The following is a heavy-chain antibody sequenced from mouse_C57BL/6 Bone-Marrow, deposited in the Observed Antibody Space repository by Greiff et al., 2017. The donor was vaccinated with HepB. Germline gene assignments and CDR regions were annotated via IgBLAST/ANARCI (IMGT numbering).Heavy chain of an antibody. CDR3: GSITTVVGYYAMDY. V-gene: IGHV1-5*01. CDR2: IYPGNSDT. D-gene: IGHD1-1*01. J-gene: IGHJ4*01. CDR1: GYTFTSYW. Sequence: EVQLVESGTVLARPGASVKMSCKTSGYTFTSYWMHWVKQRPGQGLEWIGAIYPGNSDTSYNQKFKGKAKLTAVTSASTAYMELSSLTNEDSAVYYCGSITTVVGYYAMDYWGQGTSVTVSS.